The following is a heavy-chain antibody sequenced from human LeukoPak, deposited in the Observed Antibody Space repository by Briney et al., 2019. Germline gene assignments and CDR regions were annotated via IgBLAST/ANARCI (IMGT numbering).Heavy chain of an antibody. CDR3: ARDGDFWSGYYYAYYYGMDA. Sequence: ASVKVSCKASGYTFTSYDINWVRQATGQGLEWMGWMNPNSGNTGYAQKFQGRVTMTRNTSISTAYMELSSLRSEDTAVYYCARDGDFWSGYYYAYYYGMDAWGQGTTVTVSS. V-gene: IGHV1-8*01. CDR1: GYTFTSYD. J-gene: IGHJ6*02. D-gene: IGHD3-3*01. CDR2: MNPNSGNT.